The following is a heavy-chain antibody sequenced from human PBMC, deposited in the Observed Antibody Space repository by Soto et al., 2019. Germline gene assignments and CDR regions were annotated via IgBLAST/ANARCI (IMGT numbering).Heavy chain of an antibody. CDR3: ARDPARELPLLSAARGGGNYYDGMDV. CDR2: IYYSGST. V-gene: IGHV4-31*03. CDR1: GGSISSGGYY. D-gene: IGHD3-10*01. Sequence: QVQLQESGPGLVKPSQTLSLTCTVSGGSISSGGYYWSWIRQHPGNGMEWLGYIYYSGSTYYNPSLTSRVSRSVDTSKNKFSLKLSAVPAADPAVYYCARDPARELPLLSAARGGGNYYDGMDVWVEGTPVTVAS. J-gene: IGHJ6*04.